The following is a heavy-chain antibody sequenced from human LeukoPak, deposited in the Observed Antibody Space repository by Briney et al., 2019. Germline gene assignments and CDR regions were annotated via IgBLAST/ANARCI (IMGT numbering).Heavy chain of an antibody. V-gene: IGHV3-30*02. J-gene: IGHJ4*02. CDR1: GFTFSSYG. CDR3: ATDSRGSSSWYDHY. D-gene: IGHD6-13*01. Sequence: GGSLRLSCAASGFTFSSYGMHWVRQAPGKGLEWVAFIRYDGSNKYYADSVKGRFTISRDNSKNTLYLQMNSLRAEDTAVYYCATDSRGSSSWYDHYWGQGTLVTVSS. CDR2: IRYDGSNK.